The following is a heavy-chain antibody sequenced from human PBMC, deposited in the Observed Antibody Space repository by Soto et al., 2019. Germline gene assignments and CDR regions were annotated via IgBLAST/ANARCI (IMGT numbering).Heavy chain of an antibody. D-gene: IGHD2-8*01. V-gene: IGHV4-39*01. J-gene: IGHJ1*01. CDR3: SRHAPPGVSAPFSF. Sequence: KASETLSLTCTVSGDSISSSLHYWAWIRQSPGKGLEWIGSIHYRGSTYYNPSLTSRVTISLDTSKNQVSLQLTSVTAADTARYFCSRHAPPGVSAPFSFWGQGTPVTV. CDR2: IHYRGST. CDR1: GDSISSSLHY.